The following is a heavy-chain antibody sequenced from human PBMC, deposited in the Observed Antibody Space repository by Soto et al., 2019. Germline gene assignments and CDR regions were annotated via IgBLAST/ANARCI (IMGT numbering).Heavy chain of an antibody. Sequence: SETLSLTCTVSGGSVSSGSYCWSWIRQPPGKGLEWIGYIYYSGSTNYNPSLKSRVTISVDTSKNQFSLKLSSVTAADTAVYYCARDRGRWLQKYYFDYWGQGTLVTVSS. J-gene: IGHJ4*02. CDR1: GGSVSSGSYC. CDR3: ARDRGRWLQKYYFDY. CDR2: IYYSGST. V-gene: IGHV4-61*01. D-gene: IGHD3-16*01.